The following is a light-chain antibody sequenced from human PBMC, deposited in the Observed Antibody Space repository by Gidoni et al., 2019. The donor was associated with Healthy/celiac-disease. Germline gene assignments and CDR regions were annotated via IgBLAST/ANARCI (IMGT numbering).Light chain of an antibody. J-gene: IGLJ3*02. Sequence: QSVLTQPPSVSGAPGPRVTISCTGSRSNIGAGYDVHWYQQLPGTAPKLLIYGNSNRPSGVPDRFSGSKSGTSASLAITGLQAEDEADYYCQSYDSSLSGLVFGGGTKLTVL. CDR3: QSYDSSLSGLV. CDR2: GNS. CDR1: RSNIGAGYD. V-gene: IGLV1-40*01.